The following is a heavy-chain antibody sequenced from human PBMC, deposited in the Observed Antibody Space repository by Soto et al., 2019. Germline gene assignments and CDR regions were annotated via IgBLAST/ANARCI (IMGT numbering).Heavy chain of an antibody. CDR3: ARGTTVAADYDAFDI. V-gene: IGHV1-69*02. CDR2: IIPILGIA. D-gene: IGHD6-19*01. J-gene: IGHJ3*02. Sequence: QVQLVQSGAEVEKPGSSVNVSCKASGGTFSSYTISWVRQAPGQGLEWMGRIIPILGIANYAQKFKGRVTNTADKSTSTAYMELGSLRSEGTAVYYCARGTTVAADYDAFDIWGQGTMVTVSS. CDR1: GGTFSSYT.